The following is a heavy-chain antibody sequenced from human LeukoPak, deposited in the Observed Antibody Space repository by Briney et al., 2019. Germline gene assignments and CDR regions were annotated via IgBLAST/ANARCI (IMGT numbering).Heavy chain of an antibody. CDR2: IYYSGST. CDR1: GGSISTYY. J-gene: IGHJ4*02. CDR3: ASSVAGDFDY. D-gene: IGHD6-19*01. V-gene: IGHV4-59*01. Sequence: SETLSLTCTVSGGSISTYYWTWIRQPPGKGPEWIGYIYYSGSTNYTPSLKSRVTISVDTSKNQFSLKLSSVTAADTAVYYCASSVAGDFDYWGQGTLVTVSS.